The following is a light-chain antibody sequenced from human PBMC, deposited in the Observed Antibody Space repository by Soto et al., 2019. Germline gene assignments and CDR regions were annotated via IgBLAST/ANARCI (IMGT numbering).Light chain of an antibody. Sequence: EVVLTQSPGTLALSPCEGATLSCRASQSFNSIYLAWYQHKPGQAPMLLIYGASSRATGIPDRFSGSGSGTDFTLTISRLEPEDFAVYYCHQYDSWTFGQGTKVDIK. J-gene: IGKJ1*01. CDR1: QSFNSIY. CDR3: HQYDSWT. V-gene: IGKV3-20*01. CDR2: GAS.